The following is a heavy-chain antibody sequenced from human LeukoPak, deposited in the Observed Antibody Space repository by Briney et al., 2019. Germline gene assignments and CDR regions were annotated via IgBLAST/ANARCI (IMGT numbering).Heavy chain of an antibody. J-gene: IGHJ5*02. V-gene: IGHV3-64*01. CDR2: ISSNGGST. D-gene: IGHD4-17*01. CDR1: GFIFSNYA. CDR3: AGDNIENGDLDYLDP. Sequence: PGGSLRLSCAASGFIFSNYAMHWVRQAPGKGLEYVSAISSNGGSTYYANSVKGRFTISRDNSKNTLYLQMSSLRAEDTAVYYCAGDNIENGDLDYLDPWGQGTLVTVSS.